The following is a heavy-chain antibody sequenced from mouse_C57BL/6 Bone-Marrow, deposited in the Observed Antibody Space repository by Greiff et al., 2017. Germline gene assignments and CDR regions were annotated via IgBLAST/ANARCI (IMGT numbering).Heavy chain of an antibody. Sequence: EVQVVESRGGLVKPGGSLKLSCAASGFTFSSYAMSWVRQTPEKRLEWVATISDGGSYTYYPDNVKGRFTISRDNAKNNLYLQMSHLKSEDTAMYYCARDRGYAMDYWGQGTSVTVSS. J-gene: IGHJ4*01. CDR1: GFTFSSYA. CDR2: ISDGGSYT. D-gene: IGHD3-3*01. V-gene: IGHV5-4*01. CDR3: ARDRGYAMDY.